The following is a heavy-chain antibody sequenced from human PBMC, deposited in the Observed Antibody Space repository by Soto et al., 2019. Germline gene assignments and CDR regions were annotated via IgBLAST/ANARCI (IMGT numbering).Heavy chain of an antibody. CDR3: AREVAVAGSNDYGMDV. CDR2: ISYDGSDK. Sequence: QVQLVESGGGVVQPGRSLRLSCAASGFSFSSYAMHWVRQAPGKGLEWVAVISYDGSDKYYADSVKGRFSISRDNSKNTLYLQMNSLRAEDTALYYCAREVAVAGSNDYGMDVWGQGTTVTVSS. D-gene: IGHD6-19*01. J-gene: IGHJ6*02. V-gene: IGHV3-30-3*01. CDR1: GFSFSSYA.